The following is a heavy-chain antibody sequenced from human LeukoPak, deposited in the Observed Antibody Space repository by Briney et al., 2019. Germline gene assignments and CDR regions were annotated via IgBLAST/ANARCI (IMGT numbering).Heavy chain of an antibody. D-gene: IGHD3-3*01. CDR1: GYTFTSYD. J-gene: IGHJ6*03. V-gene: IGHV1-8*03. CDR3: ARGNRITIFGARAGETYMDV. CDR2: MNPNSGNT. Sequence: ASVKVSCKASGYTFTSYDINWVRQATRQGLEWMGWMNPNSGNTGYAQKFQGRVTITRNTSISTAYMELSSLRSEDTAVYYCARGNRITIFGARAGETYMDVWGKGTTVTVSS.